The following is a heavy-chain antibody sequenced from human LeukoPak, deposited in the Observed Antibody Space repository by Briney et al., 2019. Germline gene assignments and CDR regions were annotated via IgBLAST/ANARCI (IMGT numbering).Heavy chain of an antibody. V-gene: IGHV3-7*01. Sequence: GGSLRLSCAAFGFTFNNYWMSWVGQAPGKGGEWVANIKQDGSGKDYVESVKGRFTISTDNATNSLYLQMNSLRAEDTAVYFCAKASIAGAIGVLDYWGQGTLVTVSS. CDR1: GFTFNNYW. CDR2: IKQDGSGK. J-gene: IGHJ4*02. CDR3: AKASIAGAIGVLDY. D-gene: IGHD1-26*01.